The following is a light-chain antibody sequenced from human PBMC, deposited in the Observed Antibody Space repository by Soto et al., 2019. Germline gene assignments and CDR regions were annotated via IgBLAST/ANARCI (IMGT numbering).Light chain of an antibody. CDR1: QSVSSY. CDR3: QQRSTL. V-gene: IGKV3-11*01. Sequence: EIVLTQSPATLSLSPGERATLSCRASQSVSSYLAWCQQKPGQAPRLLIYDASNRATGIPARFSGSGSGTDFTLTISSLEPEDFAVYYCQQRSTLFGGGTKVDIK. J-gene: IGKJ4*01. CDR2: DAS.